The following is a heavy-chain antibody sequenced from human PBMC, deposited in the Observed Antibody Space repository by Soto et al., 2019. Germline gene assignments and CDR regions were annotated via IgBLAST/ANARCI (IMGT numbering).Heavy chain of an antibody. Sequence: QVQLVQSGAEVKKPGASVKVSCKASGYTFTSYGISWVRQAPGQGLEWMGWISAYNGNTNYAQKLQGRVTMTTHTSTSTAYMELRGLRSDHTAVYYCARDRGAYGMDVWGQGTTVIVSS. J-gene: IGHJ6*02. V-gene: IGHV1-18*01. CDR2: ISAYNGNT. CDR3: ARDRGAYGMDV. CDR1: GYTFTSYG.